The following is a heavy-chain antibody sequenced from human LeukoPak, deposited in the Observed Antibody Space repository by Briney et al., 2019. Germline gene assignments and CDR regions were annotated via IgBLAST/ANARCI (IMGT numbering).Heavy chain of an antibody. Sequence: PGGSLRLSCAASGFIFSDYTMNWVCQAPGKGMEWVSSISPDSSYIFYADSVKGRFTISRDNAKNSLYLQMNSLRVEDTATYYCANHLYCASASCLWGQGTLVSVSS. CDR2: ISPDSSYI. CDR3: ANHLYCASASCL. CDR1: GFIFSDYT. D-gene: IGHD2-2*01. J-gene: IGHJ4*02. V-gene: IGHV3-21*01.